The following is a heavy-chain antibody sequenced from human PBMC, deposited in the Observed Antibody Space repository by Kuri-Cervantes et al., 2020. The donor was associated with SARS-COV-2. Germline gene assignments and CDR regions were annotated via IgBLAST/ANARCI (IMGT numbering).Heavy chain of an antibody. CDR2: SFHSGST. CDR1: GGSITSDYL. D-gene: IGHD2-2*01. J-gene: IGHJ4*03. CDR3: ARATLVRYFDC. V-gene: IGHV4-38-2*02. Sequence: SETLSLTCTVSGGSITSDYLWGCIRQPPGKGLEWIGNSFHSGSTFYNPSLKSRVTISVDTPKNQFSLELSSVTAADTAVYYCARATLVRYFDCLSQGTTVTVSS.